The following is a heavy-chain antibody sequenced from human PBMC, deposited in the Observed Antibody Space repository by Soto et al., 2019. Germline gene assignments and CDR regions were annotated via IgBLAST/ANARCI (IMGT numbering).Heavy chain of an antibody. CDR1: GFSLTTNGVG. J-gene: IGHJ5*02. Sequence: QITLKESGPTLVKPTQTLTLTCTFSGFSLTTNGVGVGWIRQPPGKALEWLALIYWDDDNRYSPSLKSRLTIAKDTSKTQVVLTMPNMDPVDTATYYCAHRRGFGELLFDPWGQGTLVTVSS. V-gene: IGHV2-5*02. CDR3: AHRRGFGELLFDP. D-gene: IGHD3-10*01. CDR2: IYWDDDN.